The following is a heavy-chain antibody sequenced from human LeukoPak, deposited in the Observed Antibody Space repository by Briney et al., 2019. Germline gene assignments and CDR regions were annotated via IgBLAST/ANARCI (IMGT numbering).Heavy chain of an antibody. V-gene: IGHV3-7*01. D-gene: IGHD6-19*01. J-gene: IGHJ6*03. Sequence: GGSLRLSCAASGFTFNDYWMTWVRQAPGMGLEWVANIKQDGSEKYYVDSVEGRFTISRDIAKNSLYLQMNSLRAEDTAVYYCARDRPQQWLVRGQRGYYYYMDVWGKGTTVTISS. CDR2: IKQDGSEK. CDR1: GFTFNDYW. CDR3: ARDRPQQWLVRGQRGYYYYMDV.